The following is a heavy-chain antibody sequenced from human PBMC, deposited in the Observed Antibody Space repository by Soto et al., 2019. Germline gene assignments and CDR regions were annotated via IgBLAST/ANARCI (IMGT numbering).Heavy chain of an antibody. CDR3: ARDVGLDSDDFFAY. J-gene: IGHJ4*02. D-gene: IGHD3-9*01. Sequence: GGSLRLSCTASGFTFSSYGMGWVRQAPGKGLQWVSTIRGDGGQTHYTDSVKGRFSITRDNSKNTVYLQMDSLRAEDTAMYFCARDVGLDSDDFFAYWGQGTQVTVSS. CDR1: GFTFSSYG. CDR2: IRGDGGQT. V-gene: IGHV3-23*01.